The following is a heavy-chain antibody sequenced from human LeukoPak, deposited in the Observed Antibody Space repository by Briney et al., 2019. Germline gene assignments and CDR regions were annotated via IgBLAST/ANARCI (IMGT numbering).Heavy chain of an antibody. V-gene: IGHV5-51*01. D-gene: IGHD3-22*01. CDR3: ARDYYDSSGSDAFDI. J-gene: IGHJ3*02. Sequence: GAPLQTSCESSGYSFTNYWIGWVRQLPGKGLEWMGVIYPGDSDTRYSPSFQGQVTISADKSISPAFLQWSSLKASDTAMYYCARDYYDSSGSDAFDIWGQGTMVTVSS. CDR1: GYSFTNYW. CDR2: IYPGDSDT.